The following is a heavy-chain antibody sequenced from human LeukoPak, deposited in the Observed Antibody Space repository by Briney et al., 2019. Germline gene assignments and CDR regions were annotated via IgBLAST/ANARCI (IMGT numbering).Heavy chain of an antibody. CDR3: ARDQWYYYYYMDV. Sequence: GGSLRLSCAASGFTLSNYNMNWVRQAPGKGLEWVSSISSSSSYIYYADSVKGRFTISRDNAKNSLYLQMNSLRAEDTAVYYCARDQWYYYYYMDVWGKGTTVTVSS. J-gene: IGHJ6*03. CDR1: GFTLSNYN. V-gene: IGHV3-21*01. D-gene: IGHD6-19*01. CDR2: ISSSSSYI.